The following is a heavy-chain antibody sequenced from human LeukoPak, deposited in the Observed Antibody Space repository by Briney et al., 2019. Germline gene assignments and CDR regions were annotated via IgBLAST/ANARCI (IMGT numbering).Heavy chain of an antibody. V-gene: IGHV4-4*07. CDR3: ARVLVGVNDAFDI. CDR1: GGSISSY. CDR2: IYGSGTT. D-gene: IGHD3-22*01. Sequence: SETLSLTCTVSGGSISSYWSWIRQPAGKGLEWIGRIYGSGTTTYNPSLKSRVSMSIDTSKNQFSLKLMSVTAADTAVYYCARVLVGVNDAFDIWGQGTMVTVSS. J-gene: IGHJ3*02.